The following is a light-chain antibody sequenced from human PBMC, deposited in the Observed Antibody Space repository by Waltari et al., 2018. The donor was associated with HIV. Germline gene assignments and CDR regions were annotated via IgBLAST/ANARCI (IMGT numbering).Light chain of an antibody. CDR1: RSNIGSNA. CDR3: AAWDDSLNGYYV. V-gene: IGLV1-44*01. J-gene: IGLJ1*01. Sequence: QSVLTQPPSASGTPGQRVSISCSGRRSNIGSNAANWYQQLPGTATKLLIYSNNQRPSGVPDRFSGSKSGTSASLAISGLQSEDEADYYCAAWDDSLNGYYVFGTGTKVTVL. CDR2: SNN.